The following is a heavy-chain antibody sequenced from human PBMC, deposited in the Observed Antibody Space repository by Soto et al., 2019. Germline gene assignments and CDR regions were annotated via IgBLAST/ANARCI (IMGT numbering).Heavy chain of an antibody. CDR2: IYYSGST. J-gene: IGHJ6*02. CDR3: ARGSSGSNSVDV. CDR1: GGSISSSSYY. Sequence: SETLSLTCTVSGGSISSSSYYWGWIRQPPGKGLEWIGYIYYSGSTYYNPSLKSRVTISVDTSKNQFSLKLSSVTAADTAVYYCARGSSGSNSVDVWGQGTTVTVSS. V-gene: IGHV4-31*03. D-gene: IGHD3-10*01.